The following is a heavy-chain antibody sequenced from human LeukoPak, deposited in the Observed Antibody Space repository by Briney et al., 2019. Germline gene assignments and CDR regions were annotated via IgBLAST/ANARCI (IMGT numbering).Heavy chain of an antibody. D-gene: IGHD1-1*01. J-gene: IGHJ4*02. Sequence: PGGSLRLSCAVSGVPVSSSYMSWVRQATGKGLEWVSVIYSGGSTYYADSVKGRFTIARDNSKNTLYLQMTSLRAEDTAVYYCANDSNNDDWGQGTLVTVSS. CDR2: IYSGGST. CDR1: GVPVSSSY. CDR3: ANDSNNDD. V-gene: IGHV3-66*02.